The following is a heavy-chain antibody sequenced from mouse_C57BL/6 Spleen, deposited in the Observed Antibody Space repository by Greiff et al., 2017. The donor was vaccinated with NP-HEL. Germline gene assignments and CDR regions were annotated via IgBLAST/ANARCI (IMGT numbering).Heavy chain of an antibody. J-gene: IGHJ2*01. Sequence: QVQLQQSGAELVRPGTSVKVSCKASGYAFTNYLIAWVKQRPGQGLEWIGVINPGSGGTNYNEKFKGKATLTADKSSSTAYMQLSSLTSEDSAVYFSARDYGSLFFDYWGQGTTLTVSS. CDR3: ARDYGSLFFDY. V-gene: IGHV1-54*01. D-gene: IGHD1-1*01. CDR2: INPGSGGT. CDR1: GYAFTNYL.